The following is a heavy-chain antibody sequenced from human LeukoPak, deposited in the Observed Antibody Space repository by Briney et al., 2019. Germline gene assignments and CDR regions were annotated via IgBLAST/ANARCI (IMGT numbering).Heavy chain of an antibody. D-gene: IGHD2-2*01. J-gene: IGHJ3*02. V-gene: IGHV3-23*01. CDR3: AKDARGFQLRRGAFDI. CDR1: GFTFSSYG. Sequence: GGSLRLSCAASGFTFSSYGMSWVRQAPGKGLEWVLTISVSGRSTYYADSVKGRFTISRDNSENTLYLQMNSLRGEDTAIYFCAKDARGFQLRRGAFDIWGQGTMVTVSS. CDR2: ISVSGRST.